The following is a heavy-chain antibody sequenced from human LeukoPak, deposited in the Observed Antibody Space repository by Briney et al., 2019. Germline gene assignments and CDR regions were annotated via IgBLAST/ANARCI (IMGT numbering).Heavy chain of an antibody. CDR3: ARGQGYCSGGSCFLYYFDY. D-gene: IGHD2-15*01. J-gene: IGHJ4*02. CDR1: GYRFNSYW. CDR2: IDPSDSDA. Sequence: GESLKISCKGSGYRFNSYWISWVRQMPGKGLEWVGGIDPSDSDANYSPSFQGHVTFSVDKSITTAFLQWSSLKASDTAMYYCARGQGYCSGGSCFLYYFDYWGQGTLVTVSS. V-gene: IGHV5-10-1*01.